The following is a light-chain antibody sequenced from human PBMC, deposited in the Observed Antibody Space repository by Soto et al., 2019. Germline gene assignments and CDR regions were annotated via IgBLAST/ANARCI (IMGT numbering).Light chain of an antibody. Sequence: DIVMTQSPASLAVSLGERATINCKSSQAVLYSTSSQSYLAWYQQKPGQPPKLLIYWASTRESGVPDRFSGSGSGTDFTLTISSLQAEDVAVYYCQQYYDTPYTFGQGPRWIS. V-gene: IGKV4-1*01. CDR3: QQYYDTPYT. J-gene: IGKJ2*01. CDR1: QAVLYSTSSQSY. CDR2: WAS.